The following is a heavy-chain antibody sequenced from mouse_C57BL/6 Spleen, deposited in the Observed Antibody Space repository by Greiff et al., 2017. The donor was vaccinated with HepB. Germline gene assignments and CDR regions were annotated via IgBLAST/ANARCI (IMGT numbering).Heavy chain of an antibody. CDR2: ISYDGSN. D-gene: IGHD2-3*01. Sequence: EVKVEESGPGLVKPSQSLSLTCSVTGYSITSGYYWNWIRQFPGNKLEWMGYISYDGSNNYNPSLKNRISITRDTSKNQFFLKLNSVTTEDTATYYCAREGPDGYYGYWGQGTTLTVSS. J-gene: IGHJ2*01. V-gene: IGHV3-6*01. CDR3: AREGPDGYYGY. CDR1: GYSITSGYY.